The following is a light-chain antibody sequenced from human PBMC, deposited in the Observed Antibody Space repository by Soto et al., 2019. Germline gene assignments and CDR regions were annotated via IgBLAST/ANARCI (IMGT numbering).Light chain of an antibody. Sequence: EIVMTQSPGTLSVSPGERATLSCRASQTISTSLAWYQQKPGQAPRLLIYDASARATGFPGRFSGSGSGTEFTLTISGLQSDDFAVYYCQQYSNWRYTFGQGTRLEIK. CDR2: DAS. V-gene: IGKV3D-15*01. CDR3: QQYSNWRYT. CDR1: QTISTS. J-gene: IGKJ2*01.